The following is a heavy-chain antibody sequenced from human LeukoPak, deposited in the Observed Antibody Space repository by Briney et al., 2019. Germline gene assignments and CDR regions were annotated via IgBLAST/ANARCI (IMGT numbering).Heavy chain of an antibody. CDR3: ARSSGWRYYFDY. V-gene: IGHV4-34*01. CDR1: GGSFSGYC. CDR2: INHSGST. Sequence: SETLCLTCAVYGGSFSGYCLSWIRQPPGKGLEWIGEINHSGSTNYNPSLKSRVTISVDTSKNQFSLKLSSVTAADTAVYYCARSSGWRYYFDYWGQGTLVTVSS. J-gene: IGHJ4*02. D-gene: IGHD6-19*01.